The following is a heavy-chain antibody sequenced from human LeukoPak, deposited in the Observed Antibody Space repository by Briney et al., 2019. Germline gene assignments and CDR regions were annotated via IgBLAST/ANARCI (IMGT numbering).Heavy chain of an antibody. CDR3: ARGGYSIFDY. CDR2: IYYGGST. J-gene: IGHJ4*02. Sequence: SETLSLTCTVSGGSMSSYYWSWVRQPPGRGLEWIGYIYYGGSTNYNPSLKRRVTISVETSKNQFSLKLSSVTAADTAVYYCARGGYSIFDYWGQGTLVTVSS. D-gene: IGHD4-11*01. CDR1: GGSMSSYY. V-gene: IGHV4-59*01.